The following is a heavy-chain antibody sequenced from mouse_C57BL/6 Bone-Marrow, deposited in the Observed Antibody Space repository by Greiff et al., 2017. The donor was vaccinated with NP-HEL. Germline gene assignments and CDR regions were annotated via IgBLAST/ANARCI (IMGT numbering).Heavy chain of an antibody. CDR1: GYTFTSYG. CDR3: ARERGTLAWFAY. J-gene: IGHJ3*01. D-gene: IGHD2-14*01. V-gene: IGHV1-81*01. CDR2: IYPRSGNT. Sequence: VQLKESGAELARPGASVKLSCKASGYTFTSYGISWVKQRTGQGLEWIGEIYPRSGNTYYNEKFKGKATLTADKSSSTAYMELRSLTSEDSAVYFCARERGTLAWFAYWGQGTLVTVSA.